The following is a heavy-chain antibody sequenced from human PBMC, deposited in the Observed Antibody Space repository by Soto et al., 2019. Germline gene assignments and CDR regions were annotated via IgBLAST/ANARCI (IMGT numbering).Heavy chain of an antibody. V-gene: IGHV3-30-3*01. D-gene: IGHD3-22*01. J-gene: IGHJ4*02. CDR1: GFTFSNYA. CDR2: ISYDGSNK. Sequence: GGSLRLSCAASGFTFSNYAMHWVRQAPGKGLEWVAVISYDGSNKYYADSVKGRFTISRDNSKNTLYLQMNSLRAEDTAVYYCARDLGAGGYYDSSGYFNLGLGYWGQGTLVTVSS. CDR3: ARDLGAGGYYDSSGYFNLGLGY.